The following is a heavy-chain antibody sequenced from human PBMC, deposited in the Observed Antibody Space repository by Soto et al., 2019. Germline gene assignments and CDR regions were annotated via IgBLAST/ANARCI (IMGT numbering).Heavy chain of an antibody. V-gene: IGHV4-34*01. CDR3: ARGQQLPQSYYYYMDV. CDR2: INHSGST. J-gene: IGHJ6*03. D-gene: IGHD6-13*01. CDR1: GGSFSGYY. Sequence: PSETLSLTCAVYGGSFSGYYWSWIRRPPGKGLEWIGEINHSGSTNYNPSLKSRVTISVDTSKNQFSLKLSSVTAADTAVYYCARGQQLPQSYYYYMDVWGKGTTVTVSS.